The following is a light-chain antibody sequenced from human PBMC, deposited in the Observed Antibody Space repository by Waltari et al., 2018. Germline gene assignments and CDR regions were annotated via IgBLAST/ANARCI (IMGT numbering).Light chain of an antibody. CDR3: ATWDDTLNGQL. CDR1: RSNLGSNP. J-gene: IGLJ2*01. Sequence: QSALTQPPSASGTPGQRVTISCSGSRSNLGSNPVNWYQQLPGAAPKLLLYSNDQPPSGGPDLFSGSKSGTSASLGISGLQSEDEAYYYCATWDDTLNGQLFGGGTKLTVL. V-gene: IGLV1-44*01. CDR2: SND.